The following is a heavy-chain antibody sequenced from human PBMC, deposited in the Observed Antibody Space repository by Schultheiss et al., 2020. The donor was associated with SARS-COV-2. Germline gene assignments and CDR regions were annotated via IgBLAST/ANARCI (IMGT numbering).Heavy chain of an antibody. CDR3: ARAPSYSSGWLDY. CDR1: GGSISSYY. Sequence: SETLSLTCTVSGGSISSYYWSWIRQHPGKGLEWIGYIYHSGSTSYNPSLESRVTISVVTSKNQFSLKLSSVIAADTAVYYCARAPSYSSGWLDYWGQGTLVTVSS. J-gene: IGHJ4*02. V-gene: IGHV4-59*12. CDR2: IYHSGST. D-gene: IGHD6-19*01.